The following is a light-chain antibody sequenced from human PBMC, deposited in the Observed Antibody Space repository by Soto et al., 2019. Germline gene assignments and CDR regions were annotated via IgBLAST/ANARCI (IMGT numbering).Light chain of an antibody. CDR1: QSVSSN. J-gene: IGKJ3*01. V-gene: IGKV3-15*01. CDR3: QQYNNWPPLFT. Sequence: EMVMTQSPATLSVSPGERATLSCRASQSVSSNLAWYQQKPGQAPRLLIYGASTRDTGIPARFSGSGSGTEFTLTISSLQSEDFAVYYCQQYNNWPPLFTFGPGTKVDIK. CDR2: GAS.